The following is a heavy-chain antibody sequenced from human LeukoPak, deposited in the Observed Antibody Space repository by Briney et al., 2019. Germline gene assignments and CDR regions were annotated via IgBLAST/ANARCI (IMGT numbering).Heavy chain of an antibody. V-gene: IGHV3-30*02. Sequence: PGRSLRLSCAASGFTFSSYGMHWVRQAPGKGLEWVAFIRYDGSNKYYADSVKGRFTISRDNSKNTLYLQMNSLRAEDTAVYYCAKGIGPYSSSWGADYWGQGTLVTVSS. CDR2: IRYDGSNK. J-gene: IGHJ4*02. D-gene: IGHD6-13*01. CDR1: GFTFSSYG. CDR3: AKGIGPYSSSWGADY.